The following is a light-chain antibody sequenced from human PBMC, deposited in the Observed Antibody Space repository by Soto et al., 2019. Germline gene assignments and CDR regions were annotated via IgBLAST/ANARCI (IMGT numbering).Light chain of an antibody. CDR1: SSNIGNNY. CDR3: GTWDSSLSAHNYV. V-gene: IGLV1-51*01. Sequence: QSVLTQPPSVSAAPGQKVAISCSGSSSNIGNNYVSWYQQFPGTAPKLLIYDNNKRPSGIPDRFSGSKSGTSATLGITGLQTGDEADYYCGTWDSSLSAHNYVFGTGTKV. CDR2: DNN. J-gene: IGLJ1*01.